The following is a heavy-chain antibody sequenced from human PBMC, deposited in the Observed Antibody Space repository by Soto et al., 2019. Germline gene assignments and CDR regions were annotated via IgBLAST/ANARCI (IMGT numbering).Heavy chain of an antibody. CDR1: GDSVSSNSAA. D-gene: IGHD2-21*02. CDR3: ARVAYCGGDCQRGFDP. Sequence: PSQTLSLTCAISGDSVSSNSAAWNWIRQSPSRGLEWLGRTYYRSKLYNDYAVSVKSRITINPDTSKNQFSLQLNSVTPEDTAVYYCARVAYCGGDCQRGFDPWGQGTLVTVSS. CDR2: TYYRSKLYN. J-gene: IGHJ5*02. V-gene: IGHV6-1*01.